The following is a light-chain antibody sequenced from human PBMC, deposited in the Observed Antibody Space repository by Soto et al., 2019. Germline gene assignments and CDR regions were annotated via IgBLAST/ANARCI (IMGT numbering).Light chain of an antibody. CDR1: QSVSSNY. J-gene: IGKJ1*01. Sequence: VLTQAPGTLSLSPGPRAGLSGKASQSVSSNYLAWYQQKPGQAPRILIYGESNRATGIPDRFSGSGSGTDFTLTISRLEPEDFAVYYCQQYGSSPLTXGEGTKVDIK. CDR2: GES. V-gene: IGKV3-20*01. CDR3: QQYGSSPLT.